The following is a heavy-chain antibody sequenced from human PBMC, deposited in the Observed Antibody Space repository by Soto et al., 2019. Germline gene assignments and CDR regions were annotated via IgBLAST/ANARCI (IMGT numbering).Heavy chain of an antibody. CDR2: IDHDVGET. V-gene: IGHV3-7*03. CDR3: ATLEGGGSFEF. J-gene: IGHJ4*02. Sequence: EVELVESGGGLVQPGGSLRLSCVASGFTFSNYYMSWVRQAPVRGLEWLAHIDHDVGETYYLDSVKGRFTISRDNAKDSVYLQMNSLRAEDTAVYYCATLEGGGSFEFWGQGTLVSVSS. D-gene: IGHD1-26*01. CDR1: GFTFSNYY.